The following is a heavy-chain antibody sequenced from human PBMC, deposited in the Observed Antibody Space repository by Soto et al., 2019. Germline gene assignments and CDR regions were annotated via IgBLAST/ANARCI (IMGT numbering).Heavy chain of an antibody. CDR3: ARVPGP. V-gene: IGHV4-30-2*01. Sequence: SETLSLTCAVSGVSIRSGVYSWSWIRQPPGKGLEWIGYIYHSGSTYYNPSLKSRVTISVDRSKNQFSLKLSSVTAADTAVYYCARVPGPWGQGTLVTVSS. CDR1: GVSIRSGVYS. CDR2: IYHSGST. J-gene: IGHJ5*02.